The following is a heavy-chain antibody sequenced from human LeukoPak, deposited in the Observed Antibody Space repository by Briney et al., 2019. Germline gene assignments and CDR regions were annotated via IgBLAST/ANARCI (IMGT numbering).Heavy chain of an antibody. CDR3: ARDPGGLRLGELSA. CDR1: GGSISSGSYY. D-gene: IGHD3-16*02. V-gene: IGHV4-61*02. CDR2: IYTSGST. Sequence: SETLSLTCTVSGGSISSGSYYWSWIRQPAGKGLEWIGRIYTSGSTNYNPSLKSRVTISVDTSKNQFSLKLNSVTAADTAVYYCARDPGGLRLGELSAWGQGTLVTVSS. J-gene: IGHJ5*02.